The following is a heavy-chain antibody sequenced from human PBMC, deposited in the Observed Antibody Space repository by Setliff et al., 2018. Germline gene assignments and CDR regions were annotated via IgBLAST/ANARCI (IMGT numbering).Heavy chain of an antibody. V-gene: IGHV3-30*03. CDR2: ISSDGNT. J-gene: IGHJ4*02. CDR1: GFTFRAYG. CDR3: ARGSGDHCSGASCYFLH. Sequence: PGGSLRLSCEASGFTFRAYGMFWVRQAPGKGLEWVAVISSDGNTYYADSVKGRFTISRDNSNNTLYLQMNSLRADDTAVYYCARGSGDHCSGASCYFLHWGQGSLVTVSS. D-gene: IGHD2-15*01.